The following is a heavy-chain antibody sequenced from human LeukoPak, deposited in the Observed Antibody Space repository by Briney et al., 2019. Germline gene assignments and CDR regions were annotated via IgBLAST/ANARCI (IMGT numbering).Heavy chain of an antibody. CDR3: ARALHDAFDI. CDR1: GFTFGDYY. CDR2: ISSSGTNK. Sequence: XGSLRLSCAASGFTFGDYYMGWVRQAPGKGLEWVSYISSSGTNKLYPDSVKGRFTISRDNARNSLYLQFNSLTAGDTAVYYCARALHDAFDIWGQGTKVTVSS. J-gene: IGHJ3*02. V-gene: IGHV3-11*01.